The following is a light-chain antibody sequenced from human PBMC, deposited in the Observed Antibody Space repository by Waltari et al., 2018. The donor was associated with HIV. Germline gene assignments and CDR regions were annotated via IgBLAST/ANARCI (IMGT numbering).Light chain of an antibody. CDR2: DNS. CDR1: NPNIGSNY. Sequence: QSVLTQPPSVSAAPGQKVTISCSRSNPNIGSNYVSWYQQFPGTGPKLLIFDNSRRPSGIPDRFSGSKSGTSATLGITGLQTGDEADYYCGTWDYSLTAWVFGGGTKLTVL. CDR3: GTWDYSLTAWV. J-gene: IGLJ3*02. V-gene: IGLV1-51*01.